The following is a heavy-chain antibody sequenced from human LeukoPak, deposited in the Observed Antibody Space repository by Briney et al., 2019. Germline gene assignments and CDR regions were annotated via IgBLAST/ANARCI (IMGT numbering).Heavy chain of an antibody. Sequence: GGSLRLSCAASGFSLTNFAMSWVRQAPGMGLEWVSLIIGSSGDTFYADSVKGRFTISSDNSKNRLYLQMNSLRAEDTALYYCAKGAYDYIEMGYFDYWGQGTLVTVSS. D-gene: IGHD5-12*01. CDR1: GFSLTNFA. J-gene: IGHJ4*02. CDR2: IIGSSGDT. CDR3: AKGAYDYIEMGYFDY. V-gene: IGHV3-23*01.